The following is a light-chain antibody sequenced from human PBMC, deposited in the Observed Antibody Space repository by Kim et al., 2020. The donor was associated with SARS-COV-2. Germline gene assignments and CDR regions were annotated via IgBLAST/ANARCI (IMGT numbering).Light chain of an antibody. J-gene: IGLJ3*02. CDR2: RDS. V-gene: IGLV3-9*01. Sequence: SYELTQPLSVSVALGQTARITCGGNNIGSKNVHWYQQKPGQAPVLVIYRDSNRPSGIPERFSGSNSGNTATLTISRAQAGDEADYYCQVWDSSPVSWVFGGGTQLTVL. CDR1: NIGSKN. CDR3: QVWDSSPVSWV.